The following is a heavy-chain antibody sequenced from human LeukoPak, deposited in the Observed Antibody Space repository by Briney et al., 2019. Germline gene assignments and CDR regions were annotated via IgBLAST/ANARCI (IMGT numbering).Heavy chain of an antibody. Sequence: SETLSLTCAVYGGSFSGYYWSWIRQPPGKGLEWIGEINHSGSTNYNPSLKSRVIISVDTSKNQFSLKLSSVTAADTAVYYCARETYDSSGYYSGGLTRRGQGTLVTVSS. D-gene: IGHD3-22*01. V-gene: IGHV4-34*01. CDR2: INHSGST. CDR1: GGSFSGYY. J-gene: IGHJ4*02. CDR3: ARETYDSSGYYSGGLTR.